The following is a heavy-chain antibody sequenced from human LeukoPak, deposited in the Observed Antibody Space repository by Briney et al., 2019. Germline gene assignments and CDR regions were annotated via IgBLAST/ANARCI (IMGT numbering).Heavy chain of an antibody. CDR2: IYYSGST. Sequence: SETLSLTCAVYGGSFSGYYWSWIRQPPGKGLEWTGYIYYSGSTNYNPSLNSRVTISVDTSKNQFSPRLSSVTAADTAIYYCARAVSGRFDYWGQGTLVTVSS. V-gene: IGHV4-59*08. J-gene: IGHJ4*02. D-gene: IGHD6-19*01. CDR1: GGSFSGYY. CDR3: ARAVSGRFDY.